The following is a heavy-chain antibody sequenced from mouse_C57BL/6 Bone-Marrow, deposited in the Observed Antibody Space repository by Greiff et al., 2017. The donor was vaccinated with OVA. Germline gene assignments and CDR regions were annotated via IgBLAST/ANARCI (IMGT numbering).Heavy chain of an antibody. CDR2: ISYDGSN. CDR3: ARSPPRTGLYYFDY. Sequence: EVKLMESGPGLVKPSQSLSLTCSVTGYSITSGYYWNWIRQFPGNKLEWMGYISYDGSNNYNPSLKNRISITRDTSKNQFFLKLNSVTTEDTATYYCARSPPRTGLYYFDYWGQGTTLTVSS. J-gene: IGHJ2*01. V-gene: IGHV3-6*01. D-gene: IGHD3-3*01. CDR1: GYSITSGYY.